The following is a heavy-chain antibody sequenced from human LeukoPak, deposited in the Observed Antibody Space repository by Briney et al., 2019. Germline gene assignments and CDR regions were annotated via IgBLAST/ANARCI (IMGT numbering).Heavy chain of an antibody. J-gene: IGHJ4*02. D-gene: IGHD4-17*01. CDR3: ARAIDYGDYETYFDY. CDR1: GYTFTSYG. Sequence: ASVKVSCKASGYTFTSYGISWVRQAPGQRLEWMGWINAGNGNTKYSQKFQGRVTITRDTSASTAYMELSSLRSEDTAVYYCARAIDYGDYETYFDYWGQGTLVTVSS. CDR2: INAGNGNT. V-gene: IGHV1-3*01.